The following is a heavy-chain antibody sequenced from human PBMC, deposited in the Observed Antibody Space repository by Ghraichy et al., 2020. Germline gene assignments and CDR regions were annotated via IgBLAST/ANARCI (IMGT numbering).Heavy chain of an antibody. D-gene: IGHD6-6*01. V-gene: IGHV1-18*01. J-gene: IGHJ4*02. CDR2: ISPYTDNT. CDR1: GYPFTSYG. Sequence: ASVKVSCKASGYPFTSYGIHWVRQAPGQGLQWMGWISPYTDNTNYAQNFQDRVIMTTDTSTTTAFMELRSLTFDDSAIYFCATGDRYTAYSISSGGDYWGQGTLFTVSS. CDR3: ATGDRYTAYSISSGGDY.